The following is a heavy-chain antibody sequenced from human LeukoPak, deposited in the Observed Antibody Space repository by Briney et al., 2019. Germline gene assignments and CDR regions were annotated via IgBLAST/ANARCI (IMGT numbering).Heavy chain of an antibody. V-gene: IGHV3-30*18. CDR2: ISYDGSNK. D-gene: IGHD1-1*01. Sequence: GGSLRLSCAASGFTFSSYGMHWVRQAPGKGLEWVAVISYDGSNKYYADSVKGRFTISRDNSKNTLYLQMNSRRAEDTAVYYCAKSKGTTGTTGVDYWGQGTLVTVSS. CDR1: GFTFSSYG. CDR3: AKSKGTTGTTGVDY. J-gene: IGHJ4*02.